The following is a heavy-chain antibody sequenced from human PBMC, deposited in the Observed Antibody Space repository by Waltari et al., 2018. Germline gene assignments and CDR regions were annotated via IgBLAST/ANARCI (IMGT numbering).Heavy chain of an antibody. CDR1: GGSISSGSYY. V-gene: IGHV4-61*02. J-gene: IGHJ4*02. CDR2: IYTSGST. CDR3: ARARGFLEAAALDY. Sequence: QVQLQESGPGLVKPSQTLSLTCTVSGGSISSGSYYWSWIRQPAGKGLEWIGRIYTSGSTNYNPSLKSRVTISVDTSKNQFSLKLSSVTAADTAVYYCARARGFLEAAALDYWGQGTLVTVSS. D-gene: IGHD2-15*01.